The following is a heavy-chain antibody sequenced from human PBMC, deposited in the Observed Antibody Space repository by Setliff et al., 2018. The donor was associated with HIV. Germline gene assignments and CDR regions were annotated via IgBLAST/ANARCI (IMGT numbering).Heavy chain of an antibody. D-gene: IGHD3-22*01. CDR3: ARGADYYDTSDSGEDAFDI. J-gene: IGHJ3*02. V-gene: IGHV1-69*13. CDR1: GGTFSSYA. CDR2: IIPIFGTA. Sequence: VKVSCKASGGTFSSYAISWVRQAPGQGLEWMGGIIPIFGTANYAQKFQGRVTITADESTSTAYMELSSLRSEDTAVYYCARGADYYDTSDSGEDAFDIWGQGTMVTVSS.